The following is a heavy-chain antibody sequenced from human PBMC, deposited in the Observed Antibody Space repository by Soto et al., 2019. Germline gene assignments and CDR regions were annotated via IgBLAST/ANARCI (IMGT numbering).Heavy chain of an antibody. V-gene: IGHV3-30*03. CDR1: GFTFSSYG. Sequence: LRLSCAASGFTFSSYGMHWVRQAPGKGLEWVAVISYDGSNKYYADSVKGRFTISRDNSKNTLYLQMNSLRAEDTAVYYCARSYSSSWYEAGFDYWGQGTLVTVSS. D-gene: IGHD6-13*01. J-gene: IGHJ4*02. CDR3: ARSYSSSWYEAGFDY. CDR2: ISYDGSNK.